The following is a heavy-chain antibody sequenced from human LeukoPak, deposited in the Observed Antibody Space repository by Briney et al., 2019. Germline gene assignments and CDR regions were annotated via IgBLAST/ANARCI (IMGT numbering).Heavy chain of an antibody. V-gene: IGHV1-2*02. CDR2: INPHSGDT. CDR3: ARANFLYCSSTTCLFDY. D-gene: IGHD2-2*01. CDR1: GYTFTHYF. J-gene: IGHJ4*02. Sequence: ASLRVSCKPSGYTFTHYFLHSVRQAPGQGFEWMGWINPHSGDTHYTQTFHARVTITKDTSISTAHMEMSRLRSDDTAVYYCARANFLYCSSTTCLFDYWGQGTLVTVSS.